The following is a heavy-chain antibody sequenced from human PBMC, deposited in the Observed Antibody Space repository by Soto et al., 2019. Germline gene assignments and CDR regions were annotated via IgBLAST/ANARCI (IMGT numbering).Heavy chain of an antibody. CDR2: IIPILGIA. V-gene: IGHV1-69*02. Sequence: QVQLVQSGAEVKKPGSSVKVSCKASGGTFSSYTISWVRQAPGQGLEWMGRIIPILGIANYAQQFQGRVTITADKSTSTAYMELSSLRSEDTAVYYCAEGYCSGGSCYSRGYWYFDLWGRGTLVTVSS. J-gene: IGHJ2*01. D-gene: IGHD2-15*01. CDR3: AEGYCSGGSCYSRGYWYFDL. CDR1: GGTFSSYT.